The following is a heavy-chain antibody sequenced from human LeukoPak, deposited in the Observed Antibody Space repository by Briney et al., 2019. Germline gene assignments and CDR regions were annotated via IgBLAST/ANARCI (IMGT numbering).Heavy chain of an antibody. Sequence: GGSLRLSCAASGFSFSTYSMNWVRQAPGKGLGWVSYITGDTSTIYYADSVKGRFTISRDNTENSLYLQMNSLRAEDTAVYYCARRFDLWGQGTLVTVSS. CDR3: ARRFDL. CDR1: GFSFSTYS. V-gene: IGHV3-48*01. CDR2: ITGDTSTI. J-gene: IGHJ4*02.